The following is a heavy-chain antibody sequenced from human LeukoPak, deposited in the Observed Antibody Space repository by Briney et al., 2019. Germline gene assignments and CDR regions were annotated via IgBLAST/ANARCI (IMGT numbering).Heavy chain of an antibody. Sequence: SETLYPTPPPPARPISSSSYYWGWIRQPPGKGLEWIGSIYYSGNTYYKPSLQSRVTISVDTSKNQFSLKTRSVTAADTAVCYCAKMTGSYSHPFDYWGQGTLVTVSS. CDR2: IYYSGNT. D-gene: IGHD1-26*01. V-gene: IGHV4-39*01. CDR1: ARPISSSSYY. J-gene: IGHJ4*02. CDR3: AKMTGSYSHPFDY.